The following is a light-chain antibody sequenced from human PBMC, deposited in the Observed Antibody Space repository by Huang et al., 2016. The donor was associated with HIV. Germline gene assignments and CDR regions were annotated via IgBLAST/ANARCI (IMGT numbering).Light chain of an antibody. CDR3: QQRSNWGGA. CDR1: QSLSRY. V-gene: IGKV3-11*01. CDR2: DGS. J-gene: IGKJ3*01. Sequence: IILTQSPATLSLSPGERASLSCRASQSLSRYVAWYQHKPGQAPRLLIYDGSNRALGIPARFSGIGSGTDFTLTISSLEPEDFAVYYWQQRSNWGGAFGPGTKVEI.